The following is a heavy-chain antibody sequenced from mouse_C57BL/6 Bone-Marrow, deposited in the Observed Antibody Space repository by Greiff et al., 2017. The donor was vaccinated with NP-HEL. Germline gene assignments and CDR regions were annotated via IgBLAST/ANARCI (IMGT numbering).Heavy chain of an antibody. J-gene: IGHJ4*01. CDR3: ARGGDSNPFYAMDY. D-gene: IGHD2-5*01. CDR2: ISYDGSN. V-gene: IGHV3-6*01. CDR1: GYSITSGYY. Sequence: EVQLQQSGPGLVKPSQSLSLTCSVTGYSITSGYYWNWIRQFPGNKLEWMGYISYDGSNNYNPSLKNRISITRDTSKNQFFLKLNSVTTEDTATYYCARGGDSNPFYAMDYWGQGTSVTVSS.